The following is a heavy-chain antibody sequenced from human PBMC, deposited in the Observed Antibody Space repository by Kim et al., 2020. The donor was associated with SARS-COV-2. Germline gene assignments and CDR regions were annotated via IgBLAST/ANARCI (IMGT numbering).Heavy chain of an antibody. CDR1: GYTFMSYG. CDR2: NSAYDGRT. Sequence: ASVKVSCKTSGYTFMSYGITWVRQAPGQGPEWLGWNSAYDGRTNYAQRLQGRLTVTMDSSTETVFMELRNLRSDDTAVYYCARGDFDASGFWNHWGQGTLVIVSS. D-gene: IGHD6-19*01. V-gene: IGHV1-18*01. CDR3: ARGDFDASGFWNH. J-gene: IGHJ5*02.